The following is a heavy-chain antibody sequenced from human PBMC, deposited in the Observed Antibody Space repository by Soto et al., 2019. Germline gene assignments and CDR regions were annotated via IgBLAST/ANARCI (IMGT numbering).Heavy chain of an antibody. CDR1: GGSISSYY. Sequence: SETLSLTCTVSGGSISSYYWSWIRQPPGKGLEWIGYIYYSGSTNYNPSLKSRVTISVDTSKNQFSLKLSSVTAADTAVYYCARVMAAAGSLFWFDPWRQGTLVTVSS. CDR3: ARVMAAAGSLFWFDP. D-gene: IGHD6-13*01. CDR2: IYYSGST. V-gene: IGHV4-59*01. J-gene: IGHJ5*02.